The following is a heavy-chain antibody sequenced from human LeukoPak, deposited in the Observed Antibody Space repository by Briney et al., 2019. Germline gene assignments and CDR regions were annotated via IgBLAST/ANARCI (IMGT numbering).Heavy chain of an antibody. CDR3: ARGGVGATGEYYFDY. Sequence: GGSLRLSCAASGFTSSSYDMHWVRQATGKGLEWVSAIGTAGDTYYPGSVKGRFTISRENAKNSLYLQMNSLRAGDTAVYYCARGGVGATGEYYFDYWGQGTLVTVSS. V-gene: IGHV3-13*01. J-gene: IGHJ4*02. D-gene: IGHD1-26*01. CDR2: IGTAGDT. CDR1: GFTSSSYD.